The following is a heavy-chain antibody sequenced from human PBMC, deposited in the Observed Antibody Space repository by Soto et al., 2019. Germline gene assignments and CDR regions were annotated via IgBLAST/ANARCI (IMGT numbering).Heavy chain of an antibody. Sequence: PGGSLRLSCAASGFTFSSYSMSWVRQAPGEGLQWVSYISDSSTTIYYADSVKGRFTISRDNAKKSLYLQMNTLRAEDTAVYYCALTLRFLDAFDIWGQGIRVTVSS. CDR2: ISDSSTTI. V-gene: IGHV3-48*01. D-gene: IGHD3-3*01. CDR1: GFTFSSYS. CDR3: ALTLRFLDAFDI. J-gene: IGHJ3*02.